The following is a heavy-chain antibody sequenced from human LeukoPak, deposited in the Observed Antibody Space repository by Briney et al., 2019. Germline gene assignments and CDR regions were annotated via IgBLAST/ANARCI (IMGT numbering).Heavy chain of an antibody. CDR1: GFTFSDYY. Sequence: GSLSLSCAASGFTFSDYYMSWIRQAPGKGLEWVSYISSSSSYTNYADSVKGRFTISRDNAKNSLYLQMNSLRAEDAAVYYCARVGLIGDYVDYWGQGTLVTVSS. CDR3: ARVGLIGDYVDY. CDR2: ISSSSSYT. V-gene: IGHV3-11*06. J-gene: IGHJ4*02. D-gene: IGHD4-17*01.